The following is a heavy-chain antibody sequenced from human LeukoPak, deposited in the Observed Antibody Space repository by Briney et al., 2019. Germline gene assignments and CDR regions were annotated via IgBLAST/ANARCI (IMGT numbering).Heavy chain of an antibody. D-gene: IGHD6-13*01. J-gene: IGHJ4*02. V-gene: IGHV3-33*01. CDR1: GFTFSSFG. CDR2: IWYDEGNK. CDR3: ARDIVPYSSGWFSPAY. Sequence: GGSLRLSCAASGFTFSSFGMHWVRQAPGKGLEWVAVIWYDEGNKYYADSVKGRFTISRDNSKNTLYLQMNSLRAEDTAVYYCARDIVPYSSGWFSPAYWGQGTLVTVSS.